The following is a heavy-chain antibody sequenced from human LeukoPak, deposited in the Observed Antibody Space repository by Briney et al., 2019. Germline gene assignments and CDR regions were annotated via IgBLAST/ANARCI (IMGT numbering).Heavy chain of an antibody. CDR3: ARGTLYSGWSYYFDY. V-gene: IGHV4-39*07. D-gene: IGHD6-19*01. CDR1: GGSISSSSYY. Sequence: SETLSLTCTVSGGSISSSSYYWGWIRQPPGKGLEWIGSIYYSGSTYYNPSLKSRVTISADTSKNQFSLKLSSVTAADTAMYYCARGTLYSGWSYYFDYWGQGSQVTVSS. J-gene: IGHJ4*02. CDR2: IYYSGST.